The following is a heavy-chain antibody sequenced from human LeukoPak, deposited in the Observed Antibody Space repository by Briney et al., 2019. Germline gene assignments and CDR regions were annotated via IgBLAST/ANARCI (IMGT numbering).Heavy chain of an antibody. CDR2: ISGSGGRT. V-gene: IGHV3-23*01. D-gene: IGHD1-26*01. CDR3: ARDQASGSYYKDYFDY. J-gene: IGHJ4*02. Sequence: GGTLRLSCAASGFTFSSYGMSWVRQAPGKGLEWVSGISGSGGRTYYADSVKGRFTISRDNSKNTLYLQMNSLRAEDTAVYYCARDQASGSYYKDYFDYWGQGTLVTVSS. CDR1: GFTFSSYG.